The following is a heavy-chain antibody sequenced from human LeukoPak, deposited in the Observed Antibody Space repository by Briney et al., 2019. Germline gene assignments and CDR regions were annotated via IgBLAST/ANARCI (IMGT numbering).Heavy chain of an antibody. D-gene: IGHD3-9*01. CDR3: ARPGDYDILTGPWYFDL. V-gene: IGHV4-59*08. J-gene: IGHJ2*01. CDR2: IYYSGST. CDR1: GGSISSYY. Sequence: KPSETLSLTCTVSGGSISSYYWSWIRQPPGKGLEWIGYIYYSGSTNYNPSLKSRVTISVDTSKNQFSLKLSSVTAADTAVYYCARPGDYDILTGPWYFDLWGRGTLVTVSS.